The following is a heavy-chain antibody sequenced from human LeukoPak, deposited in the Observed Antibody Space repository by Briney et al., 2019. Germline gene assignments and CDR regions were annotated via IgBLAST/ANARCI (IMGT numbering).Heavy chain of an antibody. CDR1: GFTVSSNY. CDR3: AREFTGSGSYYGNVDY. J-gene: IGHJ4*02. D-gene: IGHD1-26*01. CDR2: IYSGGST. Sequence: PGGSLRLSCAASGFTVSSNYMSWVRQAPGKGLEWVSVIYSGGSTYYADSVKGRFTISRDNSKNTLYLQMNSLRAEDTAVYYCAREFTGSGSYYGNVDYWGQGTLVSVSS. V-gene: IGHV3-66*01.